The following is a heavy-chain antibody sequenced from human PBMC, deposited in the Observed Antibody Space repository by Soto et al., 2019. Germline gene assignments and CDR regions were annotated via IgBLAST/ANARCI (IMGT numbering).Heavy chain of an antibody. CDR3: THKNFYMDV. CDR2: IYWDDDK. J-gene: IGHJ6*03. CDR1: GFFLNTSGVG. Sequence: QITLKESGPALVKPTQTLTLTCSFSGFFLNTSGVGVGWIRQPPGKALERLAFIYWDDDKRYNPSLKSRLTISRDTSKNQVVLRMTNMDPVDTGTYYCTHKNFYMDVWGKGTTVTVSS. V-gene: IGHV2-5*02.